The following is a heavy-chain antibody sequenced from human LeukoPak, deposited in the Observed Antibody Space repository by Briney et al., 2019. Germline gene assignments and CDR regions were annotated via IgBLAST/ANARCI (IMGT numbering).Heavy chain of an antibody. V-gene: IGHV4-34*01. Sequence: SETLSLTCAVYGGSFSGYYWSWIRQPPGKGLEWIGEINHSGSTNYKPSLKSRVTISVDTSKNQFSLKLSSVTAADTAVYYCARDTAMKRWGQGTLVTVSS. CDR1: GGSFSGYY. CDR3: ARDTAMKR. D-gene: IGHD5-18*01. CDR2: INHSGST. J-gene: IGHJ4*02.